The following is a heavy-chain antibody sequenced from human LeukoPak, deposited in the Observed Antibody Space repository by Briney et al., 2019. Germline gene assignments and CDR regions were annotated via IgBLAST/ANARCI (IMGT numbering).Heavy chain of an antibody. CDR1: GFSFSSYS. J-gene: IGHJ4*02. D-gene: IGHD3-22*01. CDR3: ARLRRNTDSSSFFYYYDY. CDR2: INTVSSCI. Sequence: GGSLRLSCAASGFSFSSYSFNWVRQAPGKGLEWVSSINTVSSCIYYADSLKGRFTISRDNAKNSVYLQMDSLRAEDSAVYYCARLRRNTDSSSFFYYYDYWGQGTLVTVSS. V-gene: IGHV3-21*06.